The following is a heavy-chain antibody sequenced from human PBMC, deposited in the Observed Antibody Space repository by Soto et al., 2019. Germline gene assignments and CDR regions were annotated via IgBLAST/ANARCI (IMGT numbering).Heavy chain of an antibody. CDR3: ARRGDIYCSGCSCSTFDS. CDR2: IYYSGST. J-gene: IGHJ4*02. V-gene: IGHV4-39*01. CDR1: GGSISSSSYY. Sequence: QLQLQESGPGLVKPSETLSLTCTVSGGSISSSSYYWGWIRQPPGKGLEWIGSIYYSGSTYYNPSLKRRVTISVDTSKNQFSLKLSSVTAADTAVYYCARRGDIYCSGCSCSTFDSWGQGTLVTVSS. D-gene: IGHD2-15*01.